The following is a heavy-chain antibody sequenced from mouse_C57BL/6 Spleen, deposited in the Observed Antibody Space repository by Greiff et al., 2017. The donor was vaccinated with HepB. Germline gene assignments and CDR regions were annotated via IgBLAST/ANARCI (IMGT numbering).Heavy chain of an antibody. D-gene: IGHD1-1*01. J-gene: IGHJ4*01. V-gene: IGHV2-2*01. CDR1: GFSLTSYG. CDR3: ARKGNYYGSSYAMDY. Sequence: QVQLKQSGPGLVQPSQSLSITCTVSGFSLTSYGVHWVRQCPGKGLEWLGVIWSGGSTDYNAAFISRLSISKDNSKSQVFFKMNSLQADDTAIYYCARKGNYYGSSYAMDYWGQGTSVTVSS. CDR2: IWSGGST.